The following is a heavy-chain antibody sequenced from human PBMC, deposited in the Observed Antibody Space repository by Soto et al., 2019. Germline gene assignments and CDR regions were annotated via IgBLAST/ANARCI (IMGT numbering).Heavy chain of an antibody. D-gene: IGHD3-3*01. J-gene: IGHJ4*02. CDR3: AHSTYYDFWSGYSYFDY. CDR2: IYWNDDK. Sequence: QITLKESGPTLVKPTQTLTLTCTFSGFSLSTSGVGVGWIRQPPGKALVWLALIYWNDDKRYSPSLKSRLTITKDTSKNQVVLTMTNMDPVDTATYYCAHSTYYDFWSGYSYFDYWGQGTLVTVSS. V-gene: IGHV2-5*01. CDR1: GFSLSTSGVG.